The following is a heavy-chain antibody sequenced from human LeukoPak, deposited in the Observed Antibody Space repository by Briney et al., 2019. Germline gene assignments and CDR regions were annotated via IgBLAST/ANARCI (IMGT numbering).Heavy chain of an antibody. CDR2: INPSGGST. J-gene: IGHJ5*02. CDR1: GYTFTSYY. Sequence: GASVKVSCKASGYTFTSYYMHWVRQAPGQGLEWMGIINPSGGSTSYAQKFQGRVTMTRDMSTSTAYMELSSLRSEDTAVYYCARGYSSGWYVSGWFDPWGQGTLVTVSS. D-gene: IGHD6-19*01. V-gene: IGHV1-46*01. CDR3: ARGYSSGWYVSGWFDP.